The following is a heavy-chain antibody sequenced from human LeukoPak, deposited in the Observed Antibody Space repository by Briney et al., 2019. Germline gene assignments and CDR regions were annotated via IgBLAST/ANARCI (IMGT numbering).Heavy chain of an antibody. J-gene: IGHJ5*02. Sequence: ETLSLTCTVSGGSIISSSYYWGWIRQPPGKGLEWIGSIYYSGSTYYNPSLKSRVTISVDTSKNQFSLKLSSVTAADTAVYYCAMVRGVINWFDPWSQGTLVTVSS. CDR3: AMVRGVINWFDP. CDR2: IYYSGST. D-gene: IGHD3-10*01. CDR1: GGSIISSSYY. V-gene: IGHV4-39*01.